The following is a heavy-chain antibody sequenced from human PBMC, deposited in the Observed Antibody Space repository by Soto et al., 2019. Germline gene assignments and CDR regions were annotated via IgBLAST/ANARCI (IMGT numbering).Heavy chain of an antibody. CDR2: ISGSGGST. J-gene: IGHJ6*02. V-gene: IGHV3-23*01. D-gene: IGHD4-17*01. CDR3: ANPSVTTVRPQNYGMDV. CDR1: GFTFISYA. Sequence: PGGSLRLSCAASGFTFISYAISWVRHAPGKGLEWVSAISGSGGSTYYADSVKGRLNISRDNSKNTLYLKMNSLRAEDTAVYYCANPSVTTVRPQNYGMDVLGQGITVTLSS.